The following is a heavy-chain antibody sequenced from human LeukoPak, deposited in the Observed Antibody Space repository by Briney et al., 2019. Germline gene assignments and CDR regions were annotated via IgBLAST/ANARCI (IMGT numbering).Heavy chain of an antibody. J-gene: IGHJ4*02. CDR1: GYSFTSYW. V-gene: IGHV5-10-1*01. D-gene: IGHD3-10*01. Sequence: GESLKISCKGSGYSFTSYWITWVRQMPGKGLEWMGTIDPSDSYTNYSPSFQGHVTISTDKSISTAYLQWSSLKASDTAMYYCARHAYGSGSYSNFDYWGQGTLVTVSS. CDR2: IDPSDSYT. CDR3: ARHAYGSGSYSNFDY.